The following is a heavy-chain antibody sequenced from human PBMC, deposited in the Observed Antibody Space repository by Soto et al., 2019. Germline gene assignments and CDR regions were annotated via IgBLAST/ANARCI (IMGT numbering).Heavy chain of an antibody. Sequence: PGGSLRLSSAASGFTFSNAWISWVRQAPGKGLEWVGRIKSKTDGGTTDYAAPVKGRFTISRDDSKNTLYLQMNSLKTEDTAVYYCTTSPAATPVSYYYGMDVWGQGTTVTVSS. CDR2: IKSKTDGGTT. CDR3: TTSPAATPVSYYYGMDV. J-gene: IGHJ6*02. D-gene: IGHD2-2*01. V-gene: IGHV3-15*01. CDR1: GFTFSNAW.